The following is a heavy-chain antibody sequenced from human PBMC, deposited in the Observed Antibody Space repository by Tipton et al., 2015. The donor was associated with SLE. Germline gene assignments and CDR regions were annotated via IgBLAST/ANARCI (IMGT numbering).Heavy chain of an antibody. CDR2: IYMDGNN. CDR3: ARGDNNSWRLRL. D-gene: IGHD2-21*02. Sequence: TLSLTCTVSGVSISSFYWNWFRQPPGKRLEWIGCIYMDGNNHYNPSFKSRVTISVDRSKNQFSLKWSSVSAADTAVYYCARGDNNSWRLRLWGQGTLVTVSS. J-gene: IGHJ4*02. CDR1: GVSISSFY. V-gene: IGHV4-4*08.